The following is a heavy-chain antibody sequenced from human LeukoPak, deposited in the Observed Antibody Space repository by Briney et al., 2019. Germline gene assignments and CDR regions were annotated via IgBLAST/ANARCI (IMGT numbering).Heavy chain of an antibody. CDR3: AKVVVPARYYFDY. D-gene: IGHD2-2*01. V-gene: IGHV3-23*01. CDR2: ISGSGGST. Sequence: GGSLRLSCAASGFTFSSYAMGWVRQAPGKGLEWVSAISGSGGSTYYADSVKGRFTISRDNSKNTLYLQMNSLRAEDTAVYYCAKVVVPARYYFDYWGQGTLVTVSS. J-gene: IGHJ4*02. CDR1: GFTFSSYA.